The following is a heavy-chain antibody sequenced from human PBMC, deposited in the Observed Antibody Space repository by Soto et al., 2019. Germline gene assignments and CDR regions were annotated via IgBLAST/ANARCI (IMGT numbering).Heavy chain of an antibody. V-gene: IGHV4-59*01. CDR1: GGSISSYY. J-gene: IGHJ4*02. CDR2: IYYSGST. CDR3: AREISSLYYFDY. D-gene: IGHD3-3*01. Sequence: QVQLQESGPGLVKPSETLSLTCTVSGGSISSYYWSWIRQPPGKGLEWIGYIYYSGSTNYNPSLKSRVTIPVDKYENHFSLKLSSVTAADTAIYYCAREISSLYYFDYWGQGTLVTVSS.